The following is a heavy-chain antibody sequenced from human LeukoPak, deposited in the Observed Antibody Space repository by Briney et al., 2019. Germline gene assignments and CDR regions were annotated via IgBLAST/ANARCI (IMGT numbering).Heavy chain of an antibody. D-gene: IGHD5-18*01. V-gene: IGHV3-48*03. CDR1: GFNFGSYE. Sequence: GGSLRLSCVVSGFNFGSYEMSWVRQAPGKGLEWVSYIGGSGSPTHYADSVKGRFTISRDNAKNSLYLQMNSLRAEDTAVYYCARVDTGLLGYWGQGTLVTVSS. CDR3: ARVDTGLLGY. CDR2: IGGSGSPT. J-gene: IGHJ4*02.